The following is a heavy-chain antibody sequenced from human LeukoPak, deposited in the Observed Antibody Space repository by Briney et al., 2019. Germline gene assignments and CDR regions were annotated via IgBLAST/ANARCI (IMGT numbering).Heavy chain of an antibody. J-gene: IGHJ4*02. D-gene: IGHD6-13*01. CDR2: ISSSSNYI. CDR1: GFILSSYS. CDR3: ARAPTSEQQLHFDY. Sequence: KPGGSLRLSCTASGFILSSYSMNCIRQAPGKGLEWVSSISSSSNYIYYADSVKGRFTISRDNAKNSLFLQMNSLRTEDTAVYYCARAPTSEQQLHFDYWGQGTLVTVSS. V-gene: IGHV3-21*01.